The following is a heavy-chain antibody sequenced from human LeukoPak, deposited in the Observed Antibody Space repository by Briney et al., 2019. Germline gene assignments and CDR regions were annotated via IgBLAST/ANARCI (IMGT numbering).Heavy chain of an antibody. D-gene: IGHD2/OR15-2a*01. CDR3: ARETLALGFDF. Sequence: GSLSLSCAASGFTFSSYAMHWVRQAPGKGLGWVAVISYDGSNKYSAASVKGRFTFSEDNSKNPLYRKMNSLRPEDTAVYYCARETLALGFDFWGQGTMVTVSS. V-gene: IGHV3-30*04. J-gene: IGHJ3*01. CDR2: ISYDGSNK. CDR1: GFTFSSYA.